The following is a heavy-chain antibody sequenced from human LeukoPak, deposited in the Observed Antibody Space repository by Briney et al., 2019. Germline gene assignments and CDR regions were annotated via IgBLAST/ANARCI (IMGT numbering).Heavy chain of an antibody. V-gene: IGHV4-4*07. CDR3: ARRKAVAGTTFDY. CDR1: GGSISSYY. Sequence: PEALSLTCTVSGGSISSYYWSWIRQPAGKGLEWIGRIYTSGSTNYNPSLKSRVTMSVDTSKNQFSLKLTSMTAADTAVYYCARRKAVAGTTFDYWGQGTLVTVSS. D-gene: IGHD6-19*01. J-gene: IGHJ4*02. CDR2: IYTSGST.